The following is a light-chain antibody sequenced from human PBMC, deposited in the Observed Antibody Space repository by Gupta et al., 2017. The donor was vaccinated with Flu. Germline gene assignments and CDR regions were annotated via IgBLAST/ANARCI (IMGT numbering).Light chain of an antibody. V-gene: IGLV1-44*01. CDR2: SNN. J-gene: IGLJ3*02. CDR3: ATWDNTRIGPV. Sequence: QSVLPQPPSASGTPGQRVTISCSGSSSNIGSTSVNWYQEPPGATPNLLIYSNNQRPSGVPDRFSGSKSGTSASLAISGLQSEDEADYYCATWDNTRIGPVFGGGTKLTVL. CDR1: SSNIGSTS.